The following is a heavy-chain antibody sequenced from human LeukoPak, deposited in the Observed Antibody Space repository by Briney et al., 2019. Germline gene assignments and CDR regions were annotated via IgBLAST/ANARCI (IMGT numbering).Heavy chain of an antibody. D-gene: IGHD2-2*01. CDR3: ARGTSPAHYYYYGMDV. CDR1: GGTFSSYA. V-gene: IGHV1-69*04. Sequence: SVKVSCKASGGTFSSYAISWVRQAPGQGLEWMGRIIPILGIANYAQKFQGRVTITADKSTSTAYMELSSLRSEDTAVYYCARGTSPAHYYYYGMDVWGQGTTVTVSS. CDR2: IIPILGIA. J-gene: IGHJ6*02.